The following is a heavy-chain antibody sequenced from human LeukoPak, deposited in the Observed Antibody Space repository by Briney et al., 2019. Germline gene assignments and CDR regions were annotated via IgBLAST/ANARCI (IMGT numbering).Heavy chain of an antibody. CDR1: GYTFSSYG. J-gene: IGHJ5*02. Sequence: ASVKVSCKASGYTFSSYGISWVRQAPGQGLVWMGWISAYNGNTNGNPNYAQKFQGRVTMTTDRSTSTAYLELRSLRSDDTAVYYCARGASGSYSWFDPWGQGTLVTVSS. CDR2: ISAYNGNTNGNP. D-gene: IGHD1-26*01. V-gene: IGHV1-18*01. CDR3: ARGASGSYSWFDP.